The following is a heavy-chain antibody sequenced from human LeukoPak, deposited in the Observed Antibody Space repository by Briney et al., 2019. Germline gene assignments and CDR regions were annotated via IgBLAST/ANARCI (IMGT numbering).Heavy chain of an antibody. CDR1: GGSISSGSHY. V-gene: IGHV4-61*02. Sequence: PSQTLSLTCTVSGGSISSGSHYWSWIRQPAGKGLEWIGRIYTSGSTNYNPSLKSRVTISIDTSKNQFSLKLTSVTAADTAVYYCARIGWDIVVVVAANDYYYYMDVWGKGTTVTVSS. J-gene: IGHJ6*03. CDR3: ARIGWDIVVVVAANDYYYYMDV. CDR2: IYTSGST. D-gene: IGHD2-15*01.